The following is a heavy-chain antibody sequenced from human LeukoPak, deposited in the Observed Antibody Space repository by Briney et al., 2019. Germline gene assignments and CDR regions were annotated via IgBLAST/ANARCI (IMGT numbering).Heavy chain of an antibody. V-gene: IGHV3-74*01. CDR3: ARDGLAAARDY. D-gene: IGHD6-13*01. Sequence: PGGSLRLSCAASGFTFSRYWMHWVRQAPGKGLVWVSRINTDGSGTSYADSVKGRFTISRDNAKNTLYLQMISLRTQDTAVYYCARDGLAAARDYWGQGTLLTVSS. J-gene: IGHJ4*02. CDR1: GFTFSRYW. CDR2: INTDGSGT.